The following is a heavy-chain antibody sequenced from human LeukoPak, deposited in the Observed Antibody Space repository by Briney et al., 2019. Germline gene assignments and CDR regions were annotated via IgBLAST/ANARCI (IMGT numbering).Heavy chain of an antibody. CDR3: ARDYYDSSGPDY. D-gene: IGHD3-22*01. J-gene: IGHJ4*02. CDR2: ISSGSKYT. V-gene: IGHV3-21*01. Sequence: PGGSLRLSCADSGFSFSTYTMNWVRQAPGKGLEWVSSISSGSKYTYYANSVQGRFTISRDNAKNSLYLQMNSLRAEDTAVYYCARDYYDSSGPDYWGQGTLVTVSS. CDR1: GFSFSTYT.